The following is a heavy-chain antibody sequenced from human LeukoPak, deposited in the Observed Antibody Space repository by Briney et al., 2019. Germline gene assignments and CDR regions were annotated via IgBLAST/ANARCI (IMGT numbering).Heavy chain of an antibody. J-gene: IGHJ4*01. CDR2: IRGSGGST. D-gene: IGHD3-10*01. V-gene: IGHV3-23*01. CDR3: AKDSYGSGTYPSLFNY. Sequence: PGGSLRLSGAASGFSFSNYAMSWVRQAPGKGLEWVSAIRGSGGSTYYADSVKGRFTISRDNSKNTLYLQMNSLRAEDTAVYYCAKDSYGSGTYPSLFNYWGHGALVTVSS. CDR1: GFSFSNYA.